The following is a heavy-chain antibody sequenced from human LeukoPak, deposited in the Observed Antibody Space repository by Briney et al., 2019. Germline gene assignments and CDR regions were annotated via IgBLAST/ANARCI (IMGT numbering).Heavy chain of an antibody. CDR3: ARVPGAYDILTGYRGPDAFDI. J-gene: IGHJ3*02. CDR1: GYSIGSSYY. Sequence: PSETLSLTCTVSGYSIGSSYYWVWIRPAPGQGLEWIASISHSGITYYNPSLRSRVTISKDTSKNQFSLKLSSVTAADTAVYYCARVPGAYDILTGYRGPDAFDIWGQGTMVTVSS. D-gene: IGHD3-9*01. CDR2: ISHSGIT. V-gene: IGHV4-38-2*02.